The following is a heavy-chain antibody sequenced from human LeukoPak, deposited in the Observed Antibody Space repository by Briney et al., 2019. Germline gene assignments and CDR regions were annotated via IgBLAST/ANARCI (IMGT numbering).Heavy chain of an antibody. Sequence: GGSLRLSCAASGFTFSSYAMSWVRQAPGKGLEWVSAISGSGGSTYYADSVKGRFTISRDNSKNTLYLQMNSLRAEDTAVYYCAKLEGAAAGPDYFDYWGQGTLVTVFS. D-gene: IGHD6-13*01. V-gene: IGHV3-23*01. CDR3: AKLEGAAAGPDYFDY. CDR1: GFTFSSYA. CDR2: ISGSGGST. J-gene: IGHJ4*02.